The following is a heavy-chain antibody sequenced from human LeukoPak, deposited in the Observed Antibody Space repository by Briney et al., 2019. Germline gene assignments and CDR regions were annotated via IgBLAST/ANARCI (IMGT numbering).Heavy chain of an antibody. CDR3: ARTTVTTEPWFDP. J-gene: IGHJ5*02. CDR1: GYTFTSYY. V-gene: IGHV1-46*03. Sequence: ASVKVSCKASGYTFTSYYMHWVRQAPGQGLEWMGVINPSGGSTSYAQKFQGRVTMTRDTSTSTVYMELSSLRSEDTAVYYCARTTVTTEPWFDPWGQGTLVTVSS. CDR2: INPSGGST. D-gene: IGHD4-11*01.